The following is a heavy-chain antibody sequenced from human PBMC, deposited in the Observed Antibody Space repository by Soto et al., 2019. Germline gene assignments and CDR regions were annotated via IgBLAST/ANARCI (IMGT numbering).Heavy chain of an antibody. CDR1: GFTFSSYA. J-gene: IGHJ4*02. CDR3: ARGYGDDSPPFDY. CDR2: ISSNGGST. Sequence: GGSLRLSCAASGFTFSSYAMHWVRQAPGKGLEYVTAISSNGGSTYYANSVKGRFTISRDNSKNTLYLQMGSLRAEDMAVYYCARGYGDDSPPFDYWGQGTLVTVSS. V-gene: IGHV3-64*01. D-gene: IGHD4-17*01.